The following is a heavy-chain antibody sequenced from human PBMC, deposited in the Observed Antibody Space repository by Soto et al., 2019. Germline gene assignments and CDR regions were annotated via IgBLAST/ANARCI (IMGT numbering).Heavy chain of an antibody. D-gene: IGHD5-18*01. J-gene: IGHJ4*02. CDR3: ARNTRGYSYGLIDY. V-gene: IGHV4-39*01. CDR1: GGSISSSSYY. CDR2: IYYSGST. Sequence: SETLSLTCTVSGGSISSSSYYWGWIRQPPGKGLEWIGSIYYSGSTYYNPSLKSRVTISVDTSKNQFSLKLSSVTAADTAVYYCARNTRGYSYGLIDYWGQGTLVAVSS.